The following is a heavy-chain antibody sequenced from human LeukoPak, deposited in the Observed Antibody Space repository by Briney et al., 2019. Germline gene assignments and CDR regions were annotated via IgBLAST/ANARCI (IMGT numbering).Heavy chain of an antibody. CDR3: ARDRYDSSGYYYRDPYYFDY. Sequence: GGSLRLSCAASGFTFSSYSMNWGRQAPGKGLEWVSSISSSSSYIYYADSVKGRFTISRDNAKNSLYLQMNSLRAEDTAVYYCARDRYDSSGYYYRDPYYFDYWGQGTLVTVSS. J-gene: IGHJ4*02. V-gene: IGHV3-21*01. CDR1: GFTFSSYS. CDR2: ISSSSSYI. D-gene: IGHD3-22*01.